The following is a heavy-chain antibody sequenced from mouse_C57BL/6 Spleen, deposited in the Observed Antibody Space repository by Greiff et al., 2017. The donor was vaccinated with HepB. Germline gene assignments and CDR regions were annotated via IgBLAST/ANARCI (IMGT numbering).Heavy chain of an antibody. D-gene: IGHD3-3*01. CDR1: GYAFSSYW. CDR3: ARKGDEGYYAIDY. CDR2: IYPGDGDT. Sequence: VQLQQSGAELVKPGASVKISCKASGYAFSSYWMNWVKQRPGKGLEWIGQIYPGDGDTNYNGKFKGKATLTADKSSSTAYMQLSSLTSDDSAVYFCARKGDEGYYAIDYWGQGTSVTVSS. V-gene: IGHV1-80*01. J-gene: IGHJ4*01.